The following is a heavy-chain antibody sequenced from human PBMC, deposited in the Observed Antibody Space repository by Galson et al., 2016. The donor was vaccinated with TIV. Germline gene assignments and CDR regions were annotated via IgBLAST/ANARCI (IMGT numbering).Heavy chain of an antibody. CDR2: IIGMFGTT. V-gene: IGHV1-69*13. J-gene: IGHJ4*02. Sequence: SVKVSCKASGGTFSSYAFSWVRQAPGQGLEWMGRIIGMFGTTNYAKKFQGRVTITAGESTSTAYMELSSLTSEDTAVYYCARAPGYYDSSAYYPAWGQGTLVTVSS. CDR1: GGTFSSYA. CDR3: ARAPGYYDSSAYYPA. D-gene: IGHD3-22*01.